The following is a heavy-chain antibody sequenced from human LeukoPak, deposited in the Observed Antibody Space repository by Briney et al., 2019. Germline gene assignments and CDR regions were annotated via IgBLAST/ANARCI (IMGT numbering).Heavy chain of an antibody. Sequence: VASVKLSCKSTVHTFTGYYMHWVRQAPGQGLEWMGWINPNSGGRNYAHKFQGRVTMARDTAISTAYKDLRRLRSDDTAVYFCARGVNYDFWSGYWYYFGYWGQGTLVTVSS. CDR2: INPNSGGR. D-gene: IGHD3-3*01. CDR1: VHTFTGYY. CDR3: ARGVNYDFWSGYWYYFGY. J-gene: IGHJ4*02. V-gene: IGHV1-2*02.